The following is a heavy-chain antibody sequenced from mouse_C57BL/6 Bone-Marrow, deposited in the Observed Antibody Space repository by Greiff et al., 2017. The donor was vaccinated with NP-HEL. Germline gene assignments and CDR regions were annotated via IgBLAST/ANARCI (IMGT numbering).Heavy chain of an antibody. Sequence: VQLQQSGAELVKPGASVKMSCKASGYTFTSYWITWVKQRPGQGLEWIGDIYPGSGSTNYNEKFKSKATLTVDTSSSTAYMQLSSLTSEDSAVYDCARGGLLLLYAMDYWGQGTSVTVSS. V-gene: IGHV1-55*01. CDR1: GYTFTSYW. CDR2: IYPGSGST. D-gene: IGHD2-3*01. CDR3: ARGGLLLLYAMDY. J-gene: IGHJ4*01.